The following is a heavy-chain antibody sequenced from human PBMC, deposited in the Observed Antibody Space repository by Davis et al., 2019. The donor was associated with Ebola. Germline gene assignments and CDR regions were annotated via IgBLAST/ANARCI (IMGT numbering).Heavy chain of an antibody. D-gene: IGHD4-17*01. V-gene: IGHV1-2*04. CDR3: AREAYGDMGHWFDP. CDR2: INPNSDGT. Sequence: ASVKVSCKASGYTFTGYYMHWVRQAPGQGLEWMGWINPNSDGTNYAQKFQGWVTMTRDTSISTAYMELSRLRSDDTAVYYCAREAYGDMGHWFDPWGQGTQVTVSS. CDR1: GYTFTGYY. J-gene: IGHJ5*02.